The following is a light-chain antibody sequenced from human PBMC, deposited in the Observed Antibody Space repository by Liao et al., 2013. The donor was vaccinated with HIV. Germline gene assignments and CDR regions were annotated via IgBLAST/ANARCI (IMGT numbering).Light chain of an antibody. CDR3: QAWDSTTTGYV. CDR1: YLEDKH. V-gene: IGLV3-1*01. Sequence: SYELTQPPSVSVSPGQTATISCYGVYLEDKHVCWYQQRPGQSPVLLICQDNKRPSGIPERFSGSNSGNTATLTISETQVMDEADYYCQAWDSTTTGYVFGSGTKVTVL. J-gene: IGLJ1*01. CDR2: QDN.